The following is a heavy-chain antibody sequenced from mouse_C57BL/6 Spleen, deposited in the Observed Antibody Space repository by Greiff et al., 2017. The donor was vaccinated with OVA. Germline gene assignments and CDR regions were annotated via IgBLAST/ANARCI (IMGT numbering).Heavy chain of an antibody. D-gene: IGHD2-1*01. CDR1: GYAFSSYW. J-gene: IGHJ4*01. CDR3: ARDNYGNCCSAIDY. CDR2: IYPGDGDT. Sequence: QVQLQQSGAELVKPGASVKISCKASGYAFSSYWMNWVKQRPGKGLEWIGQIYPGDGDTNYNGKFKGKATLTADQSSSTAYMQLSSLTSEYSAVYFVARDNYGNCCSAIDYWGQGTSVTVSS. V-gene: IGHV1-80*01.